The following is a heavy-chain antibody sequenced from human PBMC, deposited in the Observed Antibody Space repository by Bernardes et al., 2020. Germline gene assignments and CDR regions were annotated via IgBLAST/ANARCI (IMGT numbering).Heavy chain of an antibody. CDR3: ASLYPPRIYGMDV. CDR2: IYSGGST. J-gene: IGHJ6*02. CDR1: GFTVSSNY. Sequence: GGSLRLSCAASGFTVSSNYMSWVRQAPGKGLEWVSVIYSGGSTYYADSVKGRFTISRDNSKNTLYLQMNSLRAEDTAVYYCASLYPPRIYGMDVWGQGTTVTVSS. D-gene: IGHD3-16*01. V-gene: IGHV3-53*01.